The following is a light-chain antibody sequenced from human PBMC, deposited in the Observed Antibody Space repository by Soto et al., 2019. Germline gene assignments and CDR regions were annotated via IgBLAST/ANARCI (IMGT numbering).Light chain of an antibody. CDR3: LSYDSSLSGWV. J-gene: IGLJ3*02. Sequence: QSVLTQPPSVSGAPGQRATFSCTGSNSNIGAGSDVHWYQHLPGRAPKLLIYGNNNRPSGVSDRFSAFKSGTSASLAITGLLAEDEADYYWLSYDSSLSGWVFGGGTQLSVL. CDR2: GNN. CDR1: NSNIGAGSD. V-gene: IGLV1-40*01.